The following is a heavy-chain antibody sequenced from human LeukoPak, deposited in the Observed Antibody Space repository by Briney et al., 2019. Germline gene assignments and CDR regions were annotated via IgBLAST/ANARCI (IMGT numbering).Heavy chain of an antibody. CDR3: ARRPYCSSTSCYKRDAFDI. V-gene: IGHV5-51*01. CDR2: IYPGDSDT. J-gene: IGHJ3*02. CDR1: GYSFTSYW. D-gene: IGHD2-2*02. Sequence: GESLKISCKGSGYSFTSYWIGWVRQLPGKGLEWMGIIYPGDSDTRYSPSFQGQVTISADKSISPAYLQWSSLKASATAMYYCARRPYCSSTSCYKRDAFDIWGQGTMVTVSS.